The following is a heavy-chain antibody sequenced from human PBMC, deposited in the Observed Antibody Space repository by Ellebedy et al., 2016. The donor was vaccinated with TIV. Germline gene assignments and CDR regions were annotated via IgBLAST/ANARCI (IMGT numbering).Heavy chain of an antibody. V-gene: IGHV3-9*01. CDR1: GFNFDDYA. CDR3: VKDKSVSGFSFWFFDL. D-gene: IGHD3-22*01. Sequence: GGSLRLSXAASGFNFDDYAMRWVRQAPGKDLEWVSGISWNSGSVNYADSVKGRFTISRDNVNDSLHLQMNSLRPEDTALYYCVKDKSVSGFSFWFFDLWGRGTLVTVSS. J-gene: IGHJ2*01. CDR2: ISWNSGSV.